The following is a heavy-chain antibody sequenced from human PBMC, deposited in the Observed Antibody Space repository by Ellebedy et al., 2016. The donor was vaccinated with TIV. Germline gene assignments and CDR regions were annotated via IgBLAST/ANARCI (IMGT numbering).Heavy chain of an antibody. CDR1: GFTFDDYG. D-gene: IGHD2-2*01. Sequence: GGSLRLXXAASGFTFDDYGMSWVRQAPGKGLEWVSGINWNGGSTGYADSVKGRFTISRDNAKNSLYLQMNSLRAEDTALHYCAREGEGNPHIVVVPAAMEGDAFDIWGQGTMVTVSS. CDR3: AREGEGNPHIVVVPAAMEGDAFDI. V-gene: IGHV3-20*03. J-gene: IGHJ3*02. CDR2: INWNGGST.